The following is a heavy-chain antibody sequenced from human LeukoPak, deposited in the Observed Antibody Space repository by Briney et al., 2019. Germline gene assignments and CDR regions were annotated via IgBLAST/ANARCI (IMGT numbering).Heavy chain of an antibody. CDR2: IYYSGSA. D-gene: IGHD6-19*01. CDR1: GGSVNSGTYY. CDR3: ARDRSRSGWMTYYFDY. J-gene: IGHJ4*02. Sequence: SETLSLTCTVSGGSVNSGTYYWSWIRQPPGKGLEWIGNIYYSGSAYYNPSLKSRVTMSVDTSKNQFSLKLSSVTAADTAVYYCARDRSRSGWMTYYFDYWGREPWSPSPQ. V-gene: IGHV4-39*07.